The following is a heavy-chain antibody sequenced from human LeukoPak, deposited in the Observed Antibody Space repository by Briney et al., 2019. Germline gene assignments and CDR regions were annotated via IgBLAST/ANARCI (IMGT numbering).Heavy chain of an antibody. CDR3: AMYSGWYDYFDY. CDR2: FDPEDGET. D-gene: IGHD6-19*01. J-gene: IGHJ4*02. Sequence: ASVKVSCKASGYTFTGYYMHWVRQAPGKVLEWMGGFDPEDGETIYAQKFQGRVTMTEDTSTDTAYMELSSLRSEDTAVYYCAMYSGWYDYFDYWGQGTLVTVSS. CDR1: GYTFTGYY. V-gene: IGHV1-24*01.